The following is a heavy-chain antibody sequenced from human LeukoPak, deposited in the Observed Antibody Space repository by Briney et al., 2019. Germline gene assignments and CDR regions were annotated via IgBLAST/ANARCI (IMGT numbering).Heavy chain of an antibody. CDR3: AKDSLADIDY. V-gene: IGHV3-30*02. Sequence: KGXXXVAFIRHDGSIKNYADSVKGRSTISRDNSKNTLYLQMNSLRAEDTAVYYCAKDSLADIDYWGQGTLVTVSS. D-gene: IGHD3-16*01. CDR2: IRHDGSIK. J-gene: IGHJ4*02.